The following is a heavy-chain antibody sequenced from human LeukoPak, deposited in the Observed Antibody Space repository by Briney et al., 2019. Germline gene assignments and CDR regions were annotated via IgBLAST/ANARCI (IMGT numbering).Heavy chain of an antibody. CDR3: AKDSRIAAAVRGYAFDI. V-gene: IGHV3-30*02. CDR2: VRYDETTK. J-gene: IGHJ3*02. CDR1: GFTFRNYG. D-gene: IGHD6-13*01. Sequence: GGSLRLSCAASGFTFRNYGMHWVRQAPGKGLEWVAFVRYDETTKFYADSVKGRFTISRDNSKNTLYLQMNSLRAEDTAVYYCAKDSRIAAAVRGYAFDIWGQGTMVTVSS.